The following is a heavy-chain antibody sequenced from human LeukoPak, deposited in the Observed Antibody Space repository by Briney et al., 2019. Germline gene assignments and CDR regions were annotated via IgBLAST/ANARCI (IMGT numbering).Heavy chain of an antibody. Sequence: ASVNVSCKASLYTFTSYGISWVRQAAGQGVEGMGWISAYNGNTNYAQQLQSRVTMTTDTSTSTAYMELRSLRSDDTAVYYCARDTSWAAAGTGVDYWGEGTLVTVSS. D-gene: IGHD6-13*01. V-gene: IGHV1-18*01. CDR1: LYTFTSYG. CDR2: ISAYNGNT. J-gene: IGHJ4*02. CDR3: ARDTSWAAAGTGVDY.